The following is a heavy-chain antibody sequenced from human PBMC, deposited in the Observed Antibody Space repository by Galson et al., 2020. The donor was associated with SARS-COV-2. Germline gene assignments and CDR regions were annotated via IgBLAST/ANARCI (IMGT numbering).Heavy chain of an antibody. Sequence: ASVKVSCKASGYTFTSYDINWVRQATGQGLEWMGWMNPNSGNTGYAQKFQGRVTMTRNTSISTAYMELSSLRSEDTAVYYCARGSLWFGELLPPSEYFQHWGQGTLVTVSS. J-gene: IGHJ1*01. V-gene: IGHV1-8*01. CDR1: GYTFTSYD. D-gene: IGHD3-10*01. CDR2: MNPNSGNT. CDR3: ARGSLWFGELLPPSEYFQH.